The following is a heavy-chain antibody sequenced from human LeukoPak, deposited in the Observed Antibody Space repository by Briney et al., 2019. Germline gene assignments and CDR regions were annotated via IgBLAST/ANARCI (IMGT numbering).Heavy chain of an antibody. Sequence: PSETLSLTCTVSGDSINMGYYYWSWIRQPAGKGLEWIGRIYGSGSTNYNPSLKSRVTISLDTSKNQFSLNLSSVTAADTAVYYCAREFITIFGVPDWYFDLWGRGTLVTVSS. CDR3: AREFITIFGVPDWYFDL. CDR1: GDSINMGYYY. J-gene: IGHJ2*01. D-gene: IGHD3-3*01. V-gene: IGHV4-61*02. CDR2: IYGSGST.